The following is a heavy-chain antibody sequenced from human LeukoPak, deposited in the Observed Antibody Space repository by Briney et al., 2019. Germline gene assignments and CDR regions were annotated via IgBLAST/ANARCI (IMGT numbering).Heavy chain of an antibody. CDR2: IYYSGST. Sequence: SETLSLTCTVSGGSISSSSYYWGWIRQPPGKGLEWIGSIYYSGSTYYDPSLKSRVTISVDTSKNQFSLKLSSVTAADTAVYYCARQGLGLWFGEPPHYYYYGMDVWGQGTTVTVSS. CDR3: ARQGLGLWFGEPPHYYYYGMDV. J-gene: IGHJ6*02. D-gene: IGHD3-10*01. V-gene: IGHV4-39*01. CDR1: GGSISSSSYY.